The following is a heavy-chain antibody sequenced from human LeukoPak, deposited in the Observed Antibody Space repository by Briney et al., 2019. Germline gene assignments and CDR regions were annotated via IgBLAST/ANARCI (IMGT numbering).Heavy chain of an antibody. CDR3: ASWRLVGATVFYGMDV. CDR1: GYTFTSYY. D-gene: IGHD1-26*01. CDR2: FDPEDGET. Sequence: ASVKVSCKASGYTFTSYYMHWVRQAPGKGLEWMGGFDPEDGETIYAQKFQGRVTMTEDTSTDTAYMELSSLRSEDTAVYYCASWRLVGATVFYGMDVWGQGTTVTVSS. J-gene: IGHJ6*02. V-gene: IGHV1-24*01.